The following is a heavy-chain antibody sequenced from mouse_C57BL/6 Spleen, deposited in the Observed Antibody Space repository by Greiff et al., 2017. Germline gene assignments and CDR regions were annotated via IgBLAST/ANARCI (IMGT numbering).Heavy chain of an antibody. Sequence: EVKLQESGPELVKPGASVKIPCKASGYTFTDYNMDWVKQSHGKSLEWIGDINPNNGGTIYNQKFKGKATLTVDKSSSTAYMELRSLTSEDTAVYYCARTAQAPCAMDYWGQGTSVTVSS. V-gene: IGHV1-18*01. CDR2: INPNNGGT. D-gene: IGHD3-2*02. CDR3: ARTAQAPCAMDY. J-gene: IGHJ4*01. CDR1: GYTFTDYN.